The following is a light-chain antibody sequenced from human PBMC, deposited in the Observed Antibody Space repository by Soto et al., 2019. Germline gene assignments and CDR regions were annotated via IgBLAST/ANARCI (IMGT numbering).Light chain of an antibody. V-gene: IGKV3-20*01. CDR2: GAS. Sequence: EIVLTQSPGTLSLSPGERAIFSCRASQSVSSTYLAWYQQKPGQAPRLLIYGASNRATGVPDRFSGSGSGTDFTLTISRLEPEDFAVFYCQQYGSSPGTFGQGTKVDNK. J-gene: IGKJ1*01. CDR3: QQYGSSPGT. CDR1: QSVSSTY.